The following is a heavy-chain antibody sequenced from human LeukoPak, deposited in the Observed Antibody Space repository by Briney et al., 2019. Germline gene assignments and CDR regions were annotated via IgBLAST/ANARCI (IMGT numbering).Heavy chain of an antibody. CDR1: GFTFSSYA. D-gene: IGHD3-10*01. CDR3: ARVYGSGWVYYYYMDV. V-gene: IGHV3-30*04. CDR2: ISYDGSNK. Sequence: GGSLRLSCAASGFTFSSYAMHWVRQAPGKGLEGVAVISYDGSNKYYADSVKGRFTISRDNAKNSLYLQMNSLRAEDTAVYYCARVYGSGWVYYYYMDVWGKGTTVTISS. J-gene: IGHJ6*03.